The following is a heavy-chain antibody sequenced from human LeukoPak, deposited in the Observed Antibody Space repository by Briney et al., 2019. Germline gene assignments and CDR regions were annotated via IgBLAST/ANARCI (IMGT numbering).Heavy chain of an antibody. Sequence: GGSLRLSCAASGFTFDDYAMHWVRQAPGKGLEWVSGISWNSGSIGYADSVKGRFTISRDNAKNSLYLQMNSLRAEDTAVYYCARADDIVVVVAADRSDAFDIWGQGTMVTVSS. V-gene: IGHV3-9*01. D-gene: IGHD2-15*01. CDR3: ARADDIVVVVAADRSDAFDI. CDR2: ISWNSGSI. CDR1: GFTFDDYA. J-gene: IGHJ3*02.